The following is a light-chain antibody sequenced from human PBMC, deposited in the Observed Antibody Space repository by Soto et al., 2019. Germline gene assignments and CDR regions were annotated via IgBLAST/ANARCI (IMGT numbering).Light chain of an antibody. CDR1: SSNIGAGYD. Sequence: QSVLTQPPSVSGAPGQRVNISCTGSSSNIGAGYDVHWYQQLPGTAPKLLIYGNSNRPSGVPDRFSGSKSGTSASLAITGLQAEDEADYYCQSYDSTLSVSVFGTGTKVTVL. CDR3: QSYDSTLSVSV. V-gene: IGLV1-40*01. J-gene: IGLJ1*01. CDR2: GNS.